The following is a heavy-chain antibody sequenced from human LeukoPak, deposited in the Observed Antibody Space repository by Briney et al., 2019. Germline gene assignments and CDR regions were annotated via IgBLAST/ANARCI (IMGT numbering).Heavy chain of an antibody. J-gene: IGHJ4*02. CDR3: TTDSVGSSSWPRDY. Sequence: GGSLRLSCAASGFTFSNAWMSWVRQAPGKGLEWVGRIKSKTDGGTTDYAAPVKGRFTISRDDSKNTLYLQMNSLKTEDTAVYYCTTDSVGSSSWPRDYWGQGTLVTVSS. CDR2: IKSKTDGGTT. CDR1: GFTFSNAW. D-gene: IGHD6-13*01. V-gene: IGHV3-15*01.